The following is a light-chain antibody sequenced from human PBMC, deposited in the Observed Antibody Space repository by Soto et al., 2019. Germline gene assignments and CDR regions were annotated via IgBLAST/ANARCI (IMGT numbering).Light chain of an antibody. Sequence: EIVLTKSPATLSLSLWERATLSCRASQSVSSYLAWYQQKPGQAPRLLIYDASNRATGIPARFSGSGSGTDFTLTISSLEPEDFAVYYCQQRSNWPPRWTFGQATKVDIK. CDR2: DAS. V-gene: IGKV3-11*01. J-gene: IGKJ1*01. CDR1: QSVSSY. CDR3: QQRSNWPPRWT.